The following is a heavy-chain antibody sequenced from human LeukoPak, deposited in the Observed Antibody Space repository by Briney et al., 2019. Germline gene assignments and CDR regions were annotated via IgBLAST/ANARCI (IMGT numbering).Heavy chain of an antibody. CDR1: GFPFTDYY. CDR3: ARAGGYCSGGSCYGYYFDY. Sequence: GGSLRLSCAASGFPFTDYYMDWVRQAPGKGLEWVGRIRLKGDSYSTEYAASVKGRFTISRDDSKSSLYLQMNSLKTKDTAVYYCARAGGYCSGGSCYGYYFDYWGQGTLVTVSS. CDR2: IRLKGDSYST. J-gene: IGHJ4*02. V-gene: IGHV3-72*01. D-gene: IGHD2-15*01.